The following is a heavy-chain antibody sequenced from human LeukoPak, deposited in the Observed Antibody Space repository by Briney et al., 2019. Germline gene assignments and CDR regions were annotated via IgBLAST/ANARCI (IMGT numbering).Heavy chain of an antibody. CDR2: IRYDGSNK. CDR1: GFTFSSYG. J-gene: IGHJ4*02. V-gene: IGHV3-30*02. CDR3: ARERKYDSNFDY. Sequence: PGGSLRLSCAASGFTFSSYGMHWVRQAPGKGLEWVAFIRYDGSNKYYADSVKGRFTISRDNAKNTLYLQMNSLRAEDTAVYYGARERKYDSNFDYWGQGTLVTVSS. D-gene: IGHD1-1*01.